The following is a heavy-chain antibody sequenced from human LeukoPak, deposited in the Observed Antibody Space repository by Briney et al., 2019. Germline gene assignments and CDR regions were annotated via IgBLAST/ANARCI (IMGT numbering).Heavy chain of an antibody. CDR2: IYTSGST. D-gene: IGHD3-16*02. V-gene: IGHV4-4*07. CDR3: ARDRVVITFGGVIVRYFDY. Sequence: SETLSLTCTVSGGSISSYYWSWIRQPAGKGLEWIGRIYTSGSTNYNPSLKSRVTVSVDTSKNQFSLKLSSVTAADTAVYYCARDRVVITFGGVIVRYFDYWGRGTLVTVSS. CDR1: GGSISSYY. J-gene: IGHJ4*02.